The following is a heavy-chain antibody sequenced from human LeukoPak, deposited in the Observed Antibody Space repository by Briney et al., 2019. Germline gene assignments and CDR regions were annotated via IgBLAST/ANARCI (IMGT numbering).Heavy chain of an antibody. CDR1: GFTFSSYS. J-gene: IGHJ4*02. Sequence: PGGSLRLSCAASGFTFSSYSMNWLRQAPGKGLEWVSSISSSSSYIYYADSVKGRFTISGDNAKNSLYLQMNSLRAEDTAVYYCAAMFGVTSSPFDYWGQGTLVTVSS. V-gene: IGHV3-21*01. CDR2: ISSSSSYI. CDR3: AAMFGVTSSPFDY. D-gene: IGHD3-10*02.